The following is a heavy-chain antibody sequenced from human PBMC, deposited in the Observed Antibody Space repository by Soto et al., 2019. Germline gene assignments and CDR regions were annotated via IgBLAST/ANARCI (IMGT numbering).Heavy chain of an antibody. V-gene: IGHV4-38-2*01. CDR3: ARVWPYDSSGDFDY. CDR2: IYHSGST. D-gene: IGHD3-22*01. Sequence: ASETLSLTCAVSGYSISSGYYWGWIRQPPGKGLEWIGSIYHSGSTYYNPSLKSRVTISVDTSKNQFSLKLSSVTAADTAVYYCARVWPYDSSGDFDYWGQGTLVTVSS. J-gene: IGHJ4*02. CDR1: GYSISSGYY.